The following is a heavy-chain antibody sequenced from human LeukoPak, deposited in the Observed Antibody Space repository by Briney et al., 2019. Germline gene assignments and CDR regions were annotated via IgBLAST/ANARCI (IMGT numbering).Heavy chain of an antibody. V-gene: IGHV5-51*01. CDR3: ARHDTYYYDSSGFTPQVY. D-gene: IGHD3-22*01. CDR2: IYPADSAT. CDR1: GYSLTSYW. Sequence: GGSLRLSCTGCGYSLTSYWIGWVRQMAGKGREWVGIIYPADSATTYTPSFQGQAPISSDHSISTAYLHWSSLKASATAMYYCARHDTYYYDSSGFTPQVYWGQGTLVTASS. J-gene: IGHJ1*01.